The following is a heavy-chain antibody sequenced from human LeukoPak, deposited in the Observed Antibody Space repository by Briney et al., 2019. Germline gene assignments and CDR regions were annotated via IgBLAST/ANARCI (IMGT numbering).Heavy chain of an antibody. CDR1: GYTFTGYY. D-gene: IGHD2-2*02. CDR2: INPNSGGT. J-gene: IGHJ4*02. Sequence: ASVKVFCKASGYTFTGYYMHWVRQAPGQGLEWMGWINPNSGGTNYAQKFQGRVTMTRDTSISTAYMELSRLRSDDTAVYYCARGDIVVVPAAIPADWGQGTLVTVSS. CDR3: ARGDIVVVPAAIPAD. V-gene: IGHV1-2*02.